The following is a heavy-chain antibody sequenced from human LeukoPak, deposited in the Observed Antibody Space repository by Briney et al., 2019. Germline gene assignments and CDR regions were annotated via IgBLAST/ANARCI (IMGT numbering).Heavy chain of an antibody. Sequence: SETLSLTCTVPGGSISSSSYYWGWIRQPPGKGLEWIGSIYYSGSTYYNPSLKSRVTISVDTSKNQFSLKLSSVTAADTAVYYCARDWNSENNYRGQGTLVTVSS. V-gene: IGHV4-39*07. J-gene: IGHJ4*02. CDR1: GGSISSSSYY. D-gene: IGHD1/OR15-1a*01. CDR2: IYYSGST. CDR3: ARDWNSENNY.